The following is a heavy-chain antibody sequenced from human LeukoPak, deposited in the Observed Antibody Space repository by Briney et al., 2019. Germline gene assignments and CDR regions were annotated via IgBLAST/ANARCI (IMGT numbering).Heavy chain of an antibody. J-gene: IGHJ4*02. CDR1: GGSFSGFF. D-gene: IGHD4-23*01. CDR2: ISHGGIT. V-gene: IGHV4-34*01. CDR3: ARGGVDYGGVGGYFDY. Sequence: SETLSLTCAVYGGSFSGFFWSWIRQPPGKGLEWIGEISHGGITHYNPSLKSRVTISVDTSKNQFSLKLSSVTAADTAVYYYARGGVDYGGVGGYFDYWGQGILVTVSS.